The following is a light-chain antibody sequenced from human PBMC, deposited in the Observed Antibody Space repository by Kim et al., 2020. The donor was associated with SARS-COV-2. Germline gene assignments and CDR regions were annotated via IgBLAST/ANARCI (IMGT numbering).Light chain of an antibody. J-gene: IGLJ2*01. Sequence: QSALTQPASVSGSPGQSITISCTGTSSDVGGYNYVSWYQQHPGKAPKLMIYDVSKRSSGVSNRFSGSKSGNTASLTISGLQAEDEADYYCSSYTSSSTSFGGGTQLTVL. CDR2: DVS. V-gene: IGLV2-14*01. CDR1: SSDVGGYNY. CDR3: SSYTSSSTS.